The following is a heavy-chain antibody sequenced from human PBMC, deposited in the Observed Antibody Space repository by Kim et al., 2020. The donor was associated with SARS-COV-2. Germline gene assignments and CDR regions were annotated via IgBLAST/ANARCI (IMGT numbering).Heavy chain of an antibody. Sequence: GGSLRLSCAASGFTFSNAWMSWVRQAPGKGLEWVGRIKSKTDGGTTDYAAPVKGRFTISRDDSKNTLYLQMNSLKTEDTAVYYCTAADFSLYPYGMDVWGQGTTVTVS. V-gene: IGHV3-15*01. CDR3: TAADFSLYPYGMDV. D-gene: IGHD3-16*02. CDR2: IKSKTDGGTT. CDR1: GFTFSNAW. J-gene: IGHJ6*02.